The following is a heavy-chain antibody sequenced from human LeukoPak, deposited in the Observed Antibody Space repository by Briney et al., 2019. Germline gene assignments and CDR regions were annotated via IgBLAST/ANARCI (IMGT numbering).Heavy chain of an antibody. D-gene: IGHD2-2*01. CDR1: GFTYRRYS. CDR2: ISSGSDYL. CDR3: ARDLSSGMPGGFDY. J-gene: IGHJ4*02. V-gene: IGHV3-21*01. Sequence: GGSLRLSCVASGFTYRRYSMNWVRQAPGKGLEWVSTISSGSDYLYHADSVRGRFTISRDNARNSLFLQMDDLRAEDTALYYSARDLSSGMPGGFDYWGQGILVTVSS.